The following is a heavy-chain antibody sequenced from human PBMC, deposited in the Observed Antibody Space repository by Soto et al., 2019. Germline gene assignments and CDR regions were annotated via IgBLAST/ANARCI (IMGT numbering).Heavy chain of an antibody. CDR1: GFTFSSYE. J-gene: IGHJ6*02. CDR3: AKAGGPTYNYYGVEV. CDR2: ISSSVSTI. D-gene: IGHD1-1*01. V-gene: IGHV3-48*03. Sequence: GGSLRLSCAASGFTFSSYEMNWVRQAPGKGLEWVSYISSSVSTIYYADSVKGRFTIARDNSKNTLYLQMNSLRAEDTAVFYCAKAGGPTYNYYGVEVWGQGTTVTVSS.